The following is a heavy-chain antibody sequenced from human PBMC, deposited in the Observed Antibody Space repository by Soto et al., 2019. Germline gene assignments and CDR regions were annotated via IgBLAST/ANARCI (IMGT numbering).Heavy chain of an antibody. D-gene: IGHD3-10*01. V-gene: IGHV3-74*01. CDR1: GFTFSSYW. Sequence: GESLKISCAASGFTFSSYWMHWVRQAPGKGLVWVSRINSDGSSTSYADSVKGRFTISRDNAKNTLYLQMNSLRAEDTAVYYCARDSSRRITMVRGPFDPWGQGTLVTVSS. J-gene: IGHJ5*02. CDR2: INSDGSST. CDR3: ARDSSRRITMVRGPFDP.